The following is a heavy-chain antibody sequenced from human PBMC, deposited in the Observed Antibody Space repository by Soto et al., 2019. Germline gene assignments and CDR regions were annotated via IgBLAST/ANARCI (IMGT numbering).Heavy chain of an antibody. J-gene: IGHJ5*02. CDR3: ARDAPGSGAPPLWFDP. CDR2: IIPIFGTA. V-gene: IGHV1-69*13. Sequence: GASVKVSCKASGGTFSSYAISWVRQAPGQGLEWMGGIIPIFGTANYAQKFQGRVTITADESTSTAYMELSSLRSEDTAVYYCARDAPGSGAPPLWFDPWGQGTLVTVSS. CDR1: GGTFSSYA. D-gene: IGHD1-26*01.